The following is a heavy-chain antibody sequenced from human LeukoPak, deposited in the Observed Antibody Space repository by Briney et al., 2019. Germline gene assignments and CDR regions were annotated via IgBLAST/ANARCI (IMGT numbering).Heavy chain of an antibody. CDR1: GGSISSHY. V-gene: IGHV4-59*11. Sequence: SETLSLTCTVSGGSISSHYWSWIRQPPGKGLEWIGYIYYSGSTNYNPSLKSRVTISVDTSKNQFSLKLSSVTAADTAVYYCAVGKRKRDNDLRGQGNLVHV. J-gene: IGHJ1*01. CDR3: AVGKRKRDNDL. D-gene: IGHD1-14*01. CDR2: IYYSGST.